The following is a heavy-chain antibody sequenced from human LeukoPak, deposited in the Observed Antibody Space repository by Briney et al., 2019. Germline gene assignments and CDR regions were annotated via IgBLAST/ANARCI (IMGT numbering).Heavy chain of an antibody. CDR1: GFTVSSNY. D-gene: IGHD6-13*01. Sequence: PGGSLRLSCAASGFTVSSNYMSWVRQAPGKGLEWVSVFYSGGSTYYADFVRGRFTISRDNSKNTLYLQMNSLRAEDTAVYYCARTAAGTFFDYWGQGTLVTVSS. CDR3: ARTAAGTFFDY. CDR2: FYSGGST. V-gene: IGHV3-66*01. J-gene: IGHJ4*02.